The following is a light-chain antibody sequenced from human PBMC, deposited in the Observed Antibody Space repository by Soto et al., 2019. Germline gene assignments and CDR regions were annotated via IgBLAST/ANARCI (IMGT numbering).Light chain of an antibody. CDR3: QQYGSSSYT. Sequence: EIVLTQSPGTLSLSPGERATLSCRASQSVSSSYLAWYQQKPGQAPRLLNYGASSRATGIQDRFSGSGSGTDFTVTISRLEPEAFAVYYCQQYGSSSYTFGQGTKLEIK. V-gene: IGKV3-20*01. J-gene: IGKJ2*01. CDR1: QSVSSSY. CDR2: GAS.